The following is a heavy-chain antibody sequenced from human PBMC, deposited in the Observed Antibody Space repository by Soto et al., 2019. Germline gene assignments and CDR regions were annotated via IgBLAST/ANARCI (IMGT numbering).Heavy chain of an antibody. CDR1: GFTFSSYA. D-gene: IGHD2-15*01. Sequence: EVQLLESGGGLVQPGGSLRLSCAASGFTFSSYAMSWVRQAPGKGLEWVSAISGSGGSTYYADSVKGRFTISRDNSKNTLYLQMNSLRAEDTAVYYCAKGGLNVVVVAATQYLNWFDPWGQGTLVTVSS. J-gene: IGHJ5*02. V-gene: IGHV3-23*01. CDR3: AKGGLNVVVVAATQYLNWFDP. CDR2: ISGSGGST.